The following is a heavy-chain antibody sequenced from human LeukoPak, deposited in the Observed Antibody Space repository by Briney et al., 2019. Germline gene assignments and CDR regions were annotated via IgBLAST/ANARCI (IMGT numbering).Heavy chain of an antibody. J-gene: IGHJ5*02. V-gene: IGHV1-69*13. D-gene: IGHD5/OR15-5a*01. CDR1: GGTFISYA. Sequence: GASVKVSCKASGGTFISYAISWVRQAPGQGLEWMGGIIPIFGTANYAQKFQGRVTITADESTSTAYMELSSLRSEDTAVYYCARSSLRYNNWFDPWGQGTLVTVSS. CDR3: ARSSLRYNNWFDP. CDR2: IIPIFGTA.